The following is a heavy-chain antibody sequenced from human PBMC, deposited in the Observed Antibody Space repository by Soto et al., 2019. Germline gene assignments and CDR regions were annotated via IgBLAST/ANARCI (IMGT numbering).Heavy chain of an antibody. CDR3: ARAMVRGVIRYYYYGMDV. D-gene: IGHD3-10*01. J-gene: IGHJ6*02. CDR1: GGSISSGDYY. Sequence: LSLTCTVSGGSISSGDYYWSWIRQPPGKGLEWIGYIYYSGSTYYNPSLKSRVTISVDTSKNQFSLKLSSVTAADTAVYYCARAMVRGVIRYYYYGMDVWGQGTTVTVSS. V-gene: IGHV4-30-4*01. CDR2: IYYSGST.